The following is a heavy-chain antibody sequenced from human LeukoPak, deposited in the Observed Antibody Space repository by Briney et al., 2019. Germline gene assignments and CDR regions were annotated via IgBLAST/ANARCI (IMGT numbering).Heavy chain of an antibody. J-gene: IGHJ4*02. D-gene: IGHD5-18*01. CDR3: ATSSDTASAY. CDR1: GGSISSSSYY. V-gene: IGHV4-39*07. CDR2: ISYTGST. Sequence: SETLSLTCTVSGGSISSSSYYWGWIRQPPGKGLEWIGSISYTGSTYYNPSLKSRVTISVDTSKNQFSLKLSSVTAADTAVYYCATSSDTASAYWGQGTLVTVFS.